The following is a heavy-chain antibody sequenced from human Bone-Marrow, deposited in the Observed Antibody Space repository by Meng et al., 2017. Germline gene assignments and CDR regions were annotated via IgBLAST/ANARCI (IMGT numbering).Heavy chain of an antibody. V-gene: IGHV3-30*01. Sequence: VQRVESGGGGVQPGRSLGLSCAASGFTFSSYAMHWVRQAPGKGLEWVAVISYDGSNKYYADSVKGRFTISRDNSKNTLYLQMNSLRAEDTAVYYCARDSDLFDYWGQGTLVTVSS. CDR1: GFTFSSYA. CDR2: ISYDGSNK. J-gene: IGHJ4*02. CDR3: ARDSDLFDY.